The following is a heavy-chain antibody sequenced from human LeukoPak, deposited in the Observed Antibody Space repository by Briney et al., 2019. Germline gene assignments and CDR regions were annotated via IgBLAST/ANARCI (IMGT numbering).Heavy chain of an antibody. CDR1: GGSISSYY. CDR3: ARLGDYYDSSGYGN. Sequence: PSETLSLTCTVSGGSISSYYWSWIRQPPGKGLEWIGYIYTSGSTNYNPSLKSRVTISVDTSKNQFSLKLGSVTAADTAVYYCARLGDYYDSSGYGNWGQGTLVTVSS. V-gene: IGHV4-4*09. J-gene: IGHJ4*02. CDR2: IYTSGST. D-gene: IGHD3-22*01.